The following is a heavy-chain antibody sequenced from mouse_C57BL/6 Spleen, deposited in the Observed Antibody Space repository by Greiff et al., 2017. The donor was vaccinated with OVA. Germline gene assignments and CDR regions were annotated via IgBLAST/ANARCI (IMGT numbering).Heavy chain of an antibody. CDR1: GYTFTSYW. D-gene: IGHD2-1*01. J-gene: IGHJ4*01. CDR2: IDPSDSYT. V-gene: IGHV1-50*01. Sequence: QVQLQQPGAELVKPGASVKLSCKASGYTFTSYWMPWVQQRPGQGLEWIGEIDPSDSYTNYNQKFKGKATLTVDTTSSTAYMQLSSLTSEDSAVYYCARRGLYGTSYAMDYWGQGTSVTVSS. CDR3: ARRGLYGTSYAMDY.